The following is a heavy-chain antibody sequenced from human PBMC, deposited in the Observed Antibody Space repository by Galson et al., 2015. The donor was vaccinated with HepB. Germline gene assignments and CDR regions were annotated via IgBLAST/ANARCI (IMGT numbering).Heavy chain of an antibody. D-gene: IGHD3-10*01. V-gene: IGHV3-48*01. J-gene: IGHJ4*02. CDR1: GFTFSSYS. CDR3: ASYYGSGY. CDR2: ISSSSSTI. Sequence: SLRLSCAASGFTFSSYSMNWVRQAPGKGLEWVSYISSSSSTIYYADSVKGRFTISRDNAKNSLYLQMNSLRAEDTAVYYCASYYGSGYWGQGTLVTVSS.